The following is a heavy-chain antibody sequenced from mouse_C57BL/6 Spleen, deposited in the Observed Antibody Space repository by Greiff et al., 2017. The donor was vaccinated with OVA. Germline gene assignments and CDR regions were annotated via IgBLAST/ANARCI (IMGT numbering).Heavy chain of an antibody. V-gene: IGHV7-3*01. CDR1: GFTFTDYY. Sequence: EVQLQQSGGGLVQPGGSLSLSCAASGFTFTDYYMSWVRQPPGKALEWLGFIRNKANGYTTEYSASVKGRFTISRDNSQSILYLQMNALRAEDSATDYCARSTMVKEFAYWGQGTLVTVSA. CDR2: IRNKANGYTT. CDR3: ARSTMVKEFAY. D-gene: IGHD2-2*01. J-gene: IGHJ3*01.